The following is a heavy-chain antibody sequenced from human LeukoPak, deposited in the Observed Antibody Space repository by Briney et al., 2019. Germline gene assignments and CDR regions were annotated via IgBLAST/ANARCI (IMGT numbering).Heavy chain of an antibody. D-gene: IGHD1-26*01. CDR3: ARDKGKREFDY. CDR1: VFTFNSYD. V-gene: IGHV3-13*01. CDR2: IGSTGDT. J-gene: IGHJ4*02. Sequence: GGSLRLSYASSVFTFNSYDMHWVRQATGKGLEWVSPIGSTGDTYYPGSVKGRFTISRENAKTYLYLQMNSLRAGDTAVYYCARDKGKREFDYWGQGTLVTVSS.